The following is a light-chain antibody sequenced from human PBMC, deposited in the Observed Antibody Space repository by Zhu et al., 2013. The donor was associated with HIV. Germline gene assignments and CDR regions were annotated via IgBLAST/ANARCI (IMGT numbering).Light chain of an antibody. J-gene: IGKJ4*01. CDR1: QDISNY. CDR2: DAS. V-gene: IGKV1-33*01. Sequence: DIQMTQSPSSLSASVGDRVTITCQASQDISNYLNWYQQKPGKAPKLLIYDASNLETGVPSRFSGSGSGTDFTFTISSLQPEDIATYYCQQYHSLPLAFGGGTTVEIK. CDR3: QQYHSLPLA.